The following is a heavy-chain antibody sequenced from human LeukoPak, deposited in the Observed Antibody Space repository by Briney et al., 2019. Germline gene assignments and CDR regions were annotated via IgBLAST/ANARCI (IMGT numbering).Heavy chain of an antibody. V-gene: IGHV1-18*04. D-gene: IGHD6-13*01. CDR1: GYTFTGYY. CDR2: ISAYNGNT. J-gene: IGHJ4*02. Sequence: ASVKVSCKASGYTFTGYYMHWVRQAPGQGLEWMGWISAYNGNTNYAQKLQGRVTMTTDTSTSTAYMELRSLRSDDTAVYYCARVYSDDTYYFDYWGQGTLVTVSS. CDR3: ARVYSDDTYYFDY.